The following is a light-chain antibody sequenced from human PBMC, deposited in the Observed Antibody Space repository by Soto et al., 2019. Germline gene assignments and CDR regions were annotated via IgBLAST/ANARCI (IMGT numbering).Light chain of an antibody. CDR3: QQYDILPIT. Sequence: DIQVTHSPSSLSASVGDRFTITCXASDDIINSLNWYQQKPGKAPKLLIHDASILQTGVPSRFSGSGSGTDFTFTITSLQPEDIATYYCQQYDILPITFGGGTKVDI. J-gene: IGKJ4*01. CDR1: DDIINS. V-gene: IGKV1-33*01. CDR2: DAS.